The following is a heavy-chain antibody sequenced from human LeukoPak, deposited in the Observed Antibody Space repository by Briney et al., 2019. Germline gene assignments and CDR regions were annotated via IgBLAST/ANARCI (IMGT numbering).Heavy chain of an antibody. J-gene: IGHJ4*02. Sequence: SETLSLTCTVSGGSISAYYWSWIRQPPGKGLEWIGYVYYSGATNYYPSLKSRVTISLETSKNQFSLRLTSVTAADTAVYYCARRVAVTGIYCFDLWGQGTPVTVSS. D-gene: IGHD6-19*01. CDR1: GGSISAYY. CDR3: ARRVAVTGIYCFDL. CDR2: VYYSGAT. V-gene: IGHV4-59*08.